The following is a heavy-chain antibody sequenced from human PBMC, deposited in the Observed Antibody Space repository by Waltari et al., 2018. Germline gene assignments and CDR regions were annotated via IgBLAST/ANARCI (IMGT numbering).Heavy chain of an antibody. CDR2: IYTGGSA. CDR1: GCTVSTYY. V-gene: IGHV3-66*01. J-gene: IGHJ4*02. CDR3: ARDYQYANDC. Sequence: DVQLVESGGRLVQPGGSLSLSCESSGCTVSTYYINWFRQSPGKGLEWVSVIYTGGSAYHADSVKGRFTVSRDISKNTLYLHMDSLRADDTAVYYCARDYQYANDCWGQGTLVTVSS.